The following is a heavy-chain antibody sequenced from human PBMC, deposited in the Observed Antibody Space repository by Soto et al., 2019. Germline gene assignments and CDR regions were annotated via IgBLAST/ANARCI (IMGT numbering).Heavy chain of an antibody. D-gene: IGHD6-6*01. Sequence: PGGSLRLSCAASGFTFSSYAMSWVRQAPGKGLEWVSAISGSGGSTYYADSVKGRFTISRDNSKNTLYLQMNSLRAEDTAVYYCETLGDSSSSTSSYSKDVWGQGAPVT. V-gene: IGHV3-23*01. CDR1: GFTFSSYA. CDR3: ETLGDSSSSTSSYSKDV. CDR2: ISGSGGST. J-gene: IGHJ6*02.